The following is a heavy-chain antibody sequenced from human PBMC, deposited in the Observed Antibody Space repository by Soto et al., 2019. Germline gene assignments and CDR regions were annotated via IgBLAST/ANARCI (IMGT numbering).Heavy chain of an antibody. CDR1: GGTFSSYA. V-gene: IGHV1-69*06. CDR3: AREGWSYDSSGYDY. Sequence: WASVKVSCKASGGTFSSYAISWVRQAPGQGLEWMGGIIPIFGTANYAQKFQGRVTITADKSTSTAYMELSSLRSEDTAVYYCAREGWSYDSSGYDYWGQGTLVTVSS. D-gene: IGHD3-22*01. J-gene: IGHJ4*02. CDR2: IIPIFGTA.